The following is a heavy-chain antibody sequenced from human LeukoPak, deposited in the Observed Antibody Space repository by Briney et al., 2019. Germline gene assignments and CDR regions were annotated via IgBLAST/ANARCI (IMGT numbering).Heavy chain of an antibody. D-gene: IGHD4-11*01. CDR1: GYSFTSFW. CDR2: IYPGDSDT. V-gene: IGHV5-51*01. CDR3: AIHTYSTGALDP. Sequence: GESLKICCTGSGYSFTSFWIWWGRQIPGKGLEWMWIIYPGDSDTIYSPSFHGEVTISADKSIDSAYLQSSSLKAADTAVYYCAIHTYSTGALDPWGQGTLVTVSS. J-gene: IGHJ5*02.